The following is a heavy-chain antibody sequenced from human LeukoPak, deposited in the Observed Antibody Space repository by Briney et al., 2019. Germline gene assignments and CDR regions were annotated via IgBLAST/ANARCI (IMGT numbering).Heavy chain of an antibody. CDR2: INPDGSEK. Sequence: GGSLRLSCAASGFTFSSIWMNWVRQVPGKGLEWVGNINPDGSEKYYVDSVEGRFTISRDNSKNSMYLQMNSLRDEDTAVYYCARPGIAGGAFDIWGQGTVVIVSS. V-gene: IGHV3-7*01. CDR3: ARPGIAGGAFDI. J-gene: IGHJ3*02. CDR1: GFTFSSIW. D-gene: IGHD1-26*01.